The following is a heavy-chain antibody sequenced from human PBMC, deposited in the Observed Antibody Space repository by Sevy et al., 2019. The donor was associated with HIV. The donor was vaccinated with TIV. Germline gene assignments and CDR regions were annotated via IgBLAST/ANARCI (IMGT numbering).Heavy chain of an antibody. CDR2: MNPNSGNT. J-gene: IGHJ6*02. D-gene: IGHD6-19*01. Sequence: ASVKVSCKASGYTFTSYDINWVRQATGQGLEWMGWMNPNSGNTGYAQKFQGRVTMTRNTYISTAYMELSSLISEDTAGYYCARFGIAVAGTYYYYYGMDVWGQGTTVTVSS. V-gene: IGHV1-8*01. CDR3: ARFGIAVAGTYYYYYGMDV. CDR1: GYTFTSYD.